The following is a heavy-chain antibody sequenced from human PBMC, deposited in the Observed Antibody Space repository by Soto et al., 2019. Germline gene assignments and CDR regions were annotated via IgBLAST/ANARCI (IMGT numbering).Heavy chain of an antibody. CDR2: IYHSGST. CDR1: GCSISSGYY. J-gene: IGHJ5*02. CDR3: ARVRGTYYDILTGPNWFDP. D-gene: IGHD3-9*01. V-gene: IGHV4-38-2*01. Sequence: SETLSLTCAVSGCSISSGYYWGWIRQPPGKGLEWIGSIYHSGSTYYNPSLKSRVTISVDTSKNQFSLKLSSVTAADTAVYYCARVRGTYYDILTGPNWFDPWGQGTLVTVSS.